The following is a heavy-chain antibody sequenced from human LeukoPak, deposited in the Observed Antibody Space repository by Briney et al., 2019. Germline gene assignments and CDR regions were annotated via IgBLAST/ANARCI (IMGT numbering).Heavy chain of an antibody. CDR2: IYPGDSDA. D-gene: IGHD1-26*01. CDR1: GYSFTSYW. J-gene: IGHJ4*02. CDR3: ARRRDLYSGSYYPFDY. Sequence: GESLKISCKGSGYSFTSYWIGCVRQMPGKGLKWRGIIYPGDSDARYSPSFQGHVTISADKSISTAYLQWSSLKASDTAMYYCARRRDLYSGSYYPFDYWGQGTLVTVSS. V-gene: IGHV5-51*01.